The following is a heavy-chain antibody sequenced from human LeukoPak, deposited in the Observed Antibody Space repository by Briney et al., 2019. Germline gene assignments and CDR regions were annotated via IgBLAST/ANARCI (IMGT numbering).Heavy chain of an antibody. CDR3: ARWAMTRGINSFDY. D-gene: IGHD3-10*01. J-gene: IGHJ4*02. CDR2: TYYSGRT. V-gene: IGHV4-61*01. CDR1: GGSVSSGSYY. Sequence: SETLSLTCTVSGGSVSSGSYYWSWIRQPPGKGLEWLGYTYYSGRTDYNPSLKSRVTISVDTSKNQFSLKLSSATAADTAVYYCARWAMTRGINSFDYWGQGTRVTVSS.